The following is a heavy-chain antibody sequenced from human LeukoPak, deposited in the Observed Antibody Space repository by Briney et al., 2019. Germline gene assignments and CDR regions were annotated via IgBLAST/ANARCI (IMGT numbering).Heavy chain of an antibody. Sequence: PGGSLRLSCAASGFTFSSYGMHWVRQAPGKGLEWVAVIWYDGSNKYYADSVKGRFTTSRDNSKNTLYLQMNSLRAEDTAVYYCAKDEYYYDSSGYYYGPLGAFDIWGQGTMVTVSS. CDR3: AKDEYYYDSSGYYYGPLGAFDI. D-gene: IGHD3-22*01. V-gene: IGHV3-30*02. J-gene: IGHJ3*02. CDR1: GFTFSSYG. CDR2: IWYDGSNK.